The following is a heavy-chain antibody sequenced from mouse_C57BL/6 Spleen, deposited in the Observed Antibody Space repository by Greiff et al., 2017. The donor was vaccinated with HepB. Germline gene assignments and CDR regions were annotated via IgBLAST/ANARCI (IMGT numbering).Heavy chain of an antibody. CDR2: IDPSDSET. CDR1: GYTFTSYW. Sequence: QVQLQQPGAELVRPGSSVKLSCKASGYTFTSYWMHWVKQRPIQGLEWIGNIDPSDSETHYNQKFKDKATLTVDKSSSTAYMQLSSLTSEDSAVYYCARGDSGYLDYWGQGTTLTVSS. J-gene: IGHJ2*01. V-gene: IGHV1-52*01. D-gene: IGHD3-2*02. CDR3: ARGDSGYLDY.